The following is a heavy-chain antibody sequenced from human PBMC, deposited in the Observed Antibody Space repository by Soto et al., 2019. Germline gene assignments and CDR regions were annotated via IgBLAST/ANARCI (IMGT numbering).Heavy chain of an antibody. D-gene: IGHD6-13*01. CDR2: IRRDGGAT. J-gene: IGHJ3*02. V-gene: IGHV3-7*05. Sequence: EVQLVESGGALVQPGESLRLSCEASGFSFSNYWMTWVRQAPGKGLEWVANIRRDGGATSYLDSVRGRFTISRDNAENSLYRQMNSLRAEDTALYYCARDVSPGSSSLYLDAFDIWGQGTMVTVSS. CDR3: ARDVSPGSSSLYLDAFDI. CDR1: GFSFSNYW.